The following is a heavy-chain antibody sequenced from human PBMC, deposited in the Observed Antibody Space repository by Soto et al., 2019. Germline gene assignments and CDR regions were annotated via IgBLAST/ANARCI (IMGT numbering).Heavy chain of an antibody. J-gene: IGHJ4*02. V-gene: IGHV3-15*01. CDR2: IKSKTDGGTT. D-gene: IGHD4-17*01. CDR3: TTDRDDYGDYFVDY. Sequence: PGGSLRLSCAASGFTFSNAWMSWVRQAPGKGLEWVGRIKSKTDGGTTDYAAPVKGRFTISRDDSKNTLYLQMNSLKTEDTAVYYCTTDRDDYGDYFVDYWGQGTLVTVSS. CDR1: GFTFSNAW.